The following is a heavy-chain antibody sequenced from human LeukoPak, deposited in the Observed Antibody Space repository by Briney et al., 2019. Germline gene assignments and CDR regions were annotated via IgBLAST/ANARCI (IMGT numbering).Heavy chain of an antibody. CDR2: IDNDGSKT. Sequence: GGSLRLSCAASGFTFFNYAMNWVRQAPGKGLEWVSDIDNDGSKTYYIDSVRGRFTISRDNSKNTLYLQMNDLSPEDTALYYCAKSGNRWSHFDYWGPGILVTVSS. CDR3: AKSGNRWSHFDY. V-gene: IGHV3-23*03. D-gene: IGHD3-3*01. CDR1: GFTFFNYA. J-gene: IGHJ4*02.